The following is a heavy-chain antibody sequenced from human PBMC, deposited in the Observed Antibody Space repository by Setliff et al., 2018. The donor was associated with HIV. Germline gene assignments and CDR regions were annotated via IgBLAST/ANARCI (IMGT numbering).Heavy chain of an antibody. V-gene: IGHV1-3*01. D-gene: IGHD6-19*01. CDR3: ARVPYSSGY. J-gene: IGHJ4*02. Sequence: GASVKVSCKASGYTLSTYALYWVRQAPGQRLEWVGWINSDNGSTKFSQKFQGRLTITRDTSASTAYMELRSLRSEDTAVYYCARVPYSSGYWGQGTLVTVSS. CDR2: INSDNGST. CDR1: GYTLSTYA.